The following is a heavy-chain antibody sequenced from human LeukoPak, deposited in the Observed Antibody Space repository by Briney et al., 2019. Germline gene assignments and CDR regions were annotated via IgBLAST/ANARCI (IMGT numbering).Heavy chain of an antibody. J-gene: IGHJ4*02. CDR3: ARAGSSWTRGFFDY. CDR1: GYTFTSYG. CDR2: ISAYNGNT. Sequence: ASVKVSCKASGYTFTSYGISWVRQAPGQGLEWMGWISAYNGNTNYAQKFQGRVTMTRNTSITTAYMELSSLRSEDTAVYYCARAGSSWTRGFFDYWGQGTLVTVSS. V-gene: IGHV1-18*01. D-gene: IGHD6-13*01.